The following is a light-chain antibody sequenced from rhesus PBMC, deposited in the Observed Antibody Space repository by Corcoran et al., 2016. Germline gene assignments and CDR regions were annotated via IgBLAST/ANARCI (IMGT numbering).Light chain of an antibody. J-gene: IGKJ3*01. CDR3: QQYSSGFT. CDR1: QGISSW. CDR2: KAS. Sequence: DIQMTQSPSSLSASVGDTVTITCLASQGISSWLAWYQQKPGKVPNLLIYKASSVQMGVPARVSGSGSGTDFTLTLSRRQSEDFATYYCQQYSSGFTFGPGPKLDIK. V-gene: IGKV1-22*01.